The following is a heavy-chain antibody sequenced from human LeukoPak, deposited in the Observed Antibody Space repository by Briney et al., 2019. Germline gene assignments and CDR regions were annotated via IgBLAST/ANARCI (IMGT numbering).Heavy chain of an antibody. V-gene: IGHV4-4*07. CDR2: IYTSGSP. CDR1: GGSISSFY. CDR3: AXXXXXDPSKYFDS. Sequence: SETLSLTCTVSGGSISSFYWSWIRQPAGKGLEWIGRIYTSGSPNYSPSLKSRVSMSLDTSENHFSLRLSSVTAADTAVYYCAXXXXXDPSKYFDSWGQGTLVTVSS. J-gene: IGHJ4*02.